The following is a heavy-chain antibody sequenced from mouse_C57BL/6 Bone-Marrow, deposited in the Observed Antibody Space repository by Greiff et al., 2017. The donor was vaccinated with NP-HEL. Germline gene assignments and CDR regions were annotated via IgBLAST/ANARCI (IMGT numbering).Heavy chain of an antibody. Sequence: QVQLKQPGAELVSPGSSVKLSCKASGYTFTSYWMDWVKQRPGQGLEWIGNIYPSDSETHYNQKFKDKATLTVDKSSSTAYMQLSSLTSEDSAVYYCARPYDYPSGFAYWGQGTLVTVSA. D-gene: IGHD2-4*01. J-gene: IGHJ3*01. CDR2: IYPSDSET. CDR1: GYTFTSYW. V-gene: IGHV1-61*01. CDR3: ARPYDYPSGFAY.